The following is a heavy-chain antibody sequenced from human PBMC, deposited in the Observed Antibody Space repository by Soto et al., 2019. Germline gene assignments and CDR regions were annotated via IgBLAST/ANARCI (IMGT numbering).Heavy chain of an antibody. CDR1: EFTFSGRS. D-gene: IGHD3-10*01. J-gene: IGHJ6*03. CDR2: IDKVGTDS. V-gene: IGHV3-74*01. CDR3: ARGWFGPDV. Sequence: EVQLVESGGGLVQPGGSLGLSCAASEFTFSGRSVHWVRQAPGKGLVWVSGIDKVGTDSTYADSVKGRFTSARDNAKNTVYLQMNRLRVEDTAVYYCARGWFGPDVWGKGTTVTVSS.